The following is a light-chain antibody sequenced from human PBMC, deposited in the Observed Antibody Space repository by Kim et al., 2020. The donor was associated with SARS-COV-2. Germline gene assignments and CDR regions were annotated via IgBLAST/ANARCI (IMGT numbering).Light chain of an antibody. J-gene: IGKJ2*01. CDR1: QGIYKY. V-gene: IGKV1-27*01. CDR2: AAS. CDR3: QKYDSAPYT. Sequence: SASVEDRVTITCRASQGIYKYLAWYQQKPGEVPKLLIYAASTLQSGVPSRFRGSGSGTYFTLTISSLQPEDVATYYCQKYDSAPYTFGQGTKLEI.